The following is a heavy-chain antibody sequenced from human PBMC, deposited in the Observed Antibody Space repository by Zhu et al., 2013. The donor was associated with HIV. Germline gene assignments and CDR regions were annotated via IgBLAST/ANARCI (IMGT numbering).Heavy chain of an antibody. V-gene: IGHV1-69*01. J-gene: IGHJ4*02. CDR3: ARERGPGVVMEYYFDY. CDR1: GGTFSSYA. Sequence: QVQLVQSGAEVKKPGSSVKVSCKASGGTFSSYAISWVRQAPGQGLEWMGGIIPIFGTANYAQKFQGRVTITADESTSTAYMELSSLRSEDTAVYYCARERGPGVVMEYYFDYWGQGNPGSPSPQ. D-gene: IGHD3-3*01. CDR2: IIPIFGTA.